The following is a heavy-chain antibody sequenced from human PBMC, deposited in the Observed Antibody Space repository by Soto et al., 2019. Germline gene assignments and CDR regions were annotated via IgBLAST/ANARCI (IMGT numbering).Heavy chain of an antibody. J-gene: IGHJ4*02. CDR3: ASLTSPSHYYGSEPVEY. D-gene: IGHD3-10*01. CDR1: GYTFTSYD. V-gene: IGHV1-8*01. CDR2: MNPNSGNT. Sequence: QVQLVQSGAEVKKPGASVKVSCKASGYTFTSYDINWVRQATGQGLEWMGWMNPNSGNTGYAQKFQGRVTMTRNTSISTAYMELSSLRSEDTAVYYCASLTSPSHYYGSEPVEYWGQGTLVTVSS.